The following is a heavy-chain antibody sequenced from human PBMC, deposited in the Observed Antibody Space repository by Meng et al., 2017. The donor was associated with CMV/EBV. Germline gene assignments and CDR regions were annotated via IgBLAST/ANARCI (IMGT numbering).Heavy chain of an antibody. V-gene: IGHV4-61*01. D-gene: IGHD4-11*01. CDR3: ARMTTYYYYGMDV. CDR2: IYYSGST. Sequence: GSLRLSCTVSGGSVSSGSYYWSWIRQPPGKGLEWIGYIYYSGSTNYNPSLKSRVTISVDTSKNQFSLKLSSVTAADTAVYYCARMTTYYYYGMDVWSQGTTVTVSS. J-gene: IGHJ6*02. CDR1: GGSVSSGSYY.